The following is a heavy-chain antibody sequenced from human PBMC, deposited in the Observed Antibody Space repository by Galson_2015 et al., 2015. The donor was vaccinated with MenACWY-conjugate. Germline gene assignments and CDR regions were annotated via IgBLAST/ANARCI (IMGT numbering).Heavy chain of an antibody. Sequence: SLRLSCAASGFTFRRFGMHWVRQAPGKGLEWVAVVSYDGSNESYADSVKGRFTISRDNSKNTLYLQMNSLRADDTAVYYCAKDWSVPYSTISYYFYMDVRGKGTTVTVSS. J-gene: IGHJ6*03. D-gene: IGHD6-13*01. CDR2: VSYDGSNE. CDR3: AKDWSVPYSTISYYFYMDV. V-gene: IGHV3-30*18. CDR1: GFTFRRFG.